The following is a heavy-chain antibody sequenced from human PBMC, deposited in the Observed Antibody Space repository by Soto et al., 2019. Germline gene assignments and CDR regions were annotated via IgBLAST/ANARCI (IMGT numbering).Heavy chain of an antibody. J-gene: IGHJ4*02. V-gene: IGHV4-61*01. D-gene: IGHD6-19*01. Sequence: PSETLSLTCTVSGASVSSGRFYWSWIRQPPGKGLEWIGYIYYYSGYTTYNPSLKSRVTISVDTSKNQFSLKLSSVTAADTAVYYCARETGYSSGYFYFDFWGQGTLVTVSS. CDR2: IYYYSGYT. CDR1: GASVSSGRFY. CDR3: ARETGYSSGYFYFDF.